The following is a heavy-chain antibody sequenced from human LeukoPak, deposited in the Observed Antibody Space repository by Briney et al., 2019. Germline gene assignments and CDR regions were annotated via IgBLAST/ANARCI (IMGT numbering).Heavy chain of an antibody. D-gene: IGHD5-24*01. CDR1: GFTFSSYG. V-gene: IGHV3-30*18. Sequence: GGSLRLSCAASGFTFSSYGMHWVRQASGKGLEWVAVISYDGSNKYYADSVKGRFTISRDNSKNTLYLQMNSLRAEDTAVYYCANTPRDGYRFDYWGQGTLVTVSS. J-gene: IGHJ4*02. CDR3: ANTPRDGYRFDY. CDR2: ISYDGSNK.